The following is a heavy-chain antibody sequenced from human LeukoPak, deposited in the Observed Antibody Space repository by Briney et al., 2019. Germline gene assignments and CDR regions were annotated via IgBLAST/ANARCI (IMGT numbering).Heavy chain of an antibody. V-gene: IGHV4-30-4*08. J-gene: IGHJ6*02. Sequence: SETLSLTCTVSGGSISSSSYYWGWIRQPPGKGLEWIGYIYYSGSTYYNPSLKSRVTISVDTSKNQFSLKLSSVTAADAAVYYCARGNPTVTYGMDVWGQGTTVTVSS. D-gene: IGHD1-14*01. CDR1: GGSISSSSYY. CDR3: ARGNPTVTYGMDV. CDR2: IYYSGST.